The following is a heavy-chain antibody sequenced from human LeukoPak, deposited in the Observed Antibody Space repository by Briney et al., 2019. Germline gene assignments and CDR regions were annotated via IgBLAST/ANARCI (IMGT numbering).Heavy chain of an antibody. CDR1: GFTVSSNY. J-gene: IGHJ4*02. V-gene: IGHV3-53*01. Sequence: PGGSLRLSCAASGFTVSSNYMGWVRQAPGKGLEWVSVIYSGGSTYYADSVKGRFTISRDNSKNTLYLQMNSLRAEDTAVYYCARGRGWYYDSSGYYYFDYWGQGTLVTVSS. CDR3: ARGRGWYYDSSGYYYFDY. D-gene: IGHD3-22*01. CDR2: IYSGGST.